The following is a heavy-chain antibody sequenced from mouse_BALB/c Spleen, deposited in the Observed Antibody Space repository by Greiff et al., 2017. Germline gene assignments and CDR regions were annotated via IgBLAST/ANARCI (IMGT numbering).Heavy chain of an antibody. CDR2: ISSGGST. Sequence: EVMLVESGGGLVKPGGSLKLSCAASGFTFSSYAMSWVRQTPEKRLEWVASISSGGSTYYPDSVKGRFTISRDNARNILYLQMSSLRSEDTAMYYCARKGLLLSYAMDDWGQGTSVTVSS. V-gene: IGHV5-6-5*01. J-gene: IGHJ4*01. D-gene: IGHD2-1*01. CDR3: ARKGLLLSYAMDD. CDR1: GFTFSSYA.